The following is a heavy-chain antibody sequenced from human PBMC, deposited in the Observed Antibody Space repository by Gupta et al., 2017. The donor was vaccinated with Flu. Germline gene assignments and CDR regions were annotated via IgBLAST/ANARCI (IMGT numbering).Heavy chain of an antibody. D-gene: IGHD6-6*01. CDR3: TRGPRVSQYFQY. CDR2: IRSKAYGGTA. J-gene: IGHJ1*01. Sequence: EVPVVESGGGLVQPGRSLRLSCTASGFIFGDYAMSWVRQAPGKGLEWVGFIRSKAYGGTAEYAASVKGRFTISRDDSKSIASLQMNSLKTEDTAVYFCTRGPRVSQYFQYWGQGTLVTVSS. V-gene: IGHV3-49*04. CDR1: GFIFGDYA.